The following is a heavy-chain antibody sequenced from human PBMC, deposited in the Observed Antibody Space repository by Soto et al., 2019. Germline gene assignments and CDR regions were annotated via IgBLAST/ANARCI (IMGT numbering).Heavy chain of an antibody. CDR2: TSNSGST. CDR3: ARGGGSTKVDY. V-gene: IGHV4-31*03. J-gene: IGHJ4*02. D-gene: IGHD2-2*01. Sequence: QVQLQESGPGLVKPSQTLSLTCTVSGGSITSSGYYWSGIRQHPGEGLEWIGFTSNSGSTSYNPSSQCRVTISVDTSSNQFSLNLQSVTAADTAVYYCARGGGSTKVDYWGQGTVVTVSP. CDR1: GGSITSSGYY.